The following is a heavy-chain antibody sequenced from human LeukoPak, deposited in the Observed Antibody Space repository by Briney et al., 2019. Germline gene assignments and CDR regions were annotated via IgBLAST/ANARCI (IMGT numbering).Heavy chain of an antibody. V-gene: IGHV4-4*07. J-gene: IGHJ6*03. CDR1: GGSISSYY. Sequence: KPSETLSLTCTVSGGSISSYYWSWIRQPAGKGLEWLGRIYTSGSTNYNPSLKSRVTMSVDTSKNQFSLELSSVTAADTAVYYCARVGYDIVYYYYYMDVWGKGTTVTVSS. CDR3: ARVGYDIVYYYYYMDV. CDR2: IYTSGST. D-gene: IGHD3-9*01.